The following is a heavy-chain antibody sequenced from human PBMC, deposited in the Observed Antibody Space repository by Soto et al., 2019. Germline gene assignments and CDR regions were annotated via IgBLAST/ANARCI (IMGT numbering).Heavy chain of an antibody. Sequence: QVQLVESGGGVVQPGRSLRLSCAASGFTFSSYVMHWVRQAPGKGLEWVTLISYDGTDKYYADSVKGRFSISRDNSKNTLYLRMNSLRPEDTAVYFCARGAYYDILAGYYHRGFFYGMEVCGQGTTVTVSS. D-gene: IGHD3-9*01. CDR2: ISYDGTDK. J-gene: IGHJ6*02. CDR1: GFTFSSYV. CDR3: ARGAYYDILAGYYHRGFFYGMEV. V-gene: IGHV3-30-3*01.